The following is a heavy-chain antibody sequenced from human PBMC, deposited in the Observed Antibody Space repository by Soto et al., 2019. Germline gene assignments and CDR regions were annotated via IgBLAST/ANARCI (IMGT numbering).Heavy chain of an antibody. D-gene: IGHD1-26*01. J-gene: IGHJ4*02. CDR3: ARDLAKGGGSAGFDY. Sequence: ASVKVSCKASGYTFTGYFMHWVRQAPGQGFEWMGWINPNSGVTNYARKFQGRVTMTWDTSISTAYMALTRLRSDDTAVYYCARDLAKGGGSAGFDYWGQGTLVTISS. CDR2: INPNSGVT. V-gene: IGHV1-2*02. CDR1: GYTFTGYF.